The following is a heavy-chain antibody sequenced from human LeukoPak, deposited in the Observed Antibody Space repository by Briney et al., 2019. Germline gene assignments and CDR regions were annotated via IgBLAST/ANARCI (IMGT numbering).Heavy chain of an antibody. CDR2: INHSGST. J-gene: IGHJ4*02. D-gene: IGHD6-13*01. Sequence: SETLSLTCAVYGGSFSGYYWSWIRQPPGKGLEWIGEINHSGSTNYNPSLKRRVTISVDTSKNQFSLKLSSVTAADAAVYYCARASNDSSSRGYYFDYWGQGTLVTVSS. V-gene: IGHV4-34*01. CDR3: ARASNDSSSRGYYFDY. CDR1: GGSFSGYY.